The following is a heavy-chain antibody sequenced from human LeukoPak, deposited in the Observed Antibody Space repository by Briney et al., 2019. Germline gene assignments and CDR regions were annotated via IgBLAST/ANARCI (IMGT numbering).Heavy chain of an antibody. Sequence: PGGSLRLSCTASGFTFGDYAMSWVRQAPGKGLEWVGFIRSKAYGGTTEYAASVKGRFTISRDDSKSIAYLQMNSLKTEDTAVYYCTRGGYSYGYEMDYWGQGTLDTVSS. V-gene: IGHV3-49*04. J-gene: IGHJ4*02. CDR3: TRGGYSYGYEMDY. D-gene: IGHD5-18*01. CDR2: IRSKAYGGTT. CDR1: GFTFGDYA.